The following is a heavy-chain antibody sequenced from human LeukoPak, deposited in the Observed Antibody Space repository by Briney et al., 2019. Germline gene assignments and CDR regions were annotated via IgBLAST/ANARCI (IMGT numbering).Heavy chain of an antibody. J-gene: IGHJ4*02. V-gene: IGHV4-39*07. Sequence: PSETLSLTCSVSGGSISSSNYYWGWIRQPPGKGLEWIGSIDHSGNTYYNPSLKSRVTISRDTSKNQFSLILTSVNAADTAMYYCARGKGNWDVDYWGQGTLVTVSS. D-gene: IGHD1-26*01. CDR1: GGSISSSNYY. CDR2: IDHSGNT. CDR3: ARGKGNWDVDY.